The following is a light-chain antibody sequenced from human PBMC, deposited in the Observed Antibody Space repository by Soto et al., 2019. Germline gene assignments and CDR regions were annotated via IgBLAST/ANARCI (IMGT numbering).Light chain of an antibody. Sequence: DVQMTQSPSTLSSSVGEKVTLTCRASQSISSTWLAWFQQRPGKAPNVLLYKGSTFASGVSSSFSGSGSGSESTLTIISLQADDFVAYVYQQYDAHSPWTFGQGTRVENK. CDR1: QSISSTW. CDR2: KGS. J-gene: IGKJ1*01. CDR3: QQYDAHSPWT. V-gene: IGKV1-5*03.